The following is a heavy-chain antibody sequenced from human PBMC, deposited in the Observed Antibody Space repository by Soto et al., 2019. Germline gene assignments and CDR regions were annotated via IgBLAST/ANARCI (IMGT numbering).Heavy chain of an antibody. V-gene: IGHV3-23*01. D-gene: IGHD2-15*01. CDR1: GFTFSDHA. CDR3: TIALWWPTH. Sequence: EVQLLESGGGLVQPGGSLRLSCTASGFTFSDHAMTWVRQAPGKGLEWLSGISGGGTGAYYADSVKGRFTVSRDNSNNTVFLQMDSVRVEDTGVYYCTIALWWPTHWGQGTLVTVSS. CDR2: ISGGGTGA. J-gene: IGHJ4*02.